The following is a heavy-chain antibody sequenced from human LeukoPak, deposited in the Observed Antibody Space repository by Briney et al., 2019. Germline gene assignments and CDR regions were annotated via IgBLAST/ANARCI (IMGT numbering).Heavy chain of an antibody. Sequence: ASVKVSCKASGYTFTGYYMHRVRQAPGQGLEWMGWINPNSGGTNYAQKFQGRVTMTRDMSISTAYMELSRLRSDDTAVYYCARDFYGSGSYSPNWFDPWGQGTLVTVSS. V-gene: IGHV1-2*02. CDR3: ARDFYGSGSYSPNWFDP. D-gene: IGHD3-10*01. J-gene: IGHJ5*02. CDR1: GYTFTGYY. CDR2: INPNSGGT.